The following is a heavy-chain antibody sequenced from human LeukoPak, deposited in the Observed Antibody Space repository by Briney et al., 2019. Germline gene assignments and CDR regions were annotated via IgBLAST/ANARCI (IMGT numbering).Heavy chain of an antibody. CDR2: IYTSGST. D-gene: IGHD2-2*01. CDR1: GGSISSSSKF. J-gene: IGHJ6*03. V-gene: IGHV4-61*05. Sequence: PSETLSLTCTVSGGSISSSSKFWGWIRQPPGKGLEWIGYIYTSGSTNYNPSLKSRVTISVDTSKNQFSLKLSSVTAADTAVYYCARQNAVDYYYYYMDVWGKGTTVTVSS. CDR3: ARQNAVDYYYYYMDV.